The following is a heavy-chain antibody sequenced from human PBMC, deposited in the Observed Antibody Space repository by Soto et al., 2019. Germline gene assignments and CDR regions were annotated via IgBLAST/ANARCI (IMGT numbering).Heavy chain of an antibody. D-gene: IGHD1-26*01. CDR2: ISGSGGTT. CDR1: GFTFSTFA. CDR3: AKDLYVQPPSGWFDP. J-gene: IGHJ5*02. Sequence: GGSLRLSCAASGFTFSTFAMSWVRQAPGKGMEWVSAISGSGGTTYNADSVKGRFTIPRDNSKNTLYLQMNSLRAEDTAVYYCAKDLYVQPPSGWFDPWGQGTVVTVSS. V-gene: IGHV3-23*01.